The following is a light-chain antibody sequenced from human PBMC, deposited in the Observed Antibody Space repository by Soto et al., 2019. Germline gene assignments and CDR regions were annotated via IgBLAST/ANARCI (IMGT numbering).Light chain of an antibody. J-gene: IGKJ5*01. V-gene: IGKV3-20*01. Sequence: EIVLTQSPGTLSLSPVERATVSCRASQSVPRSYLAWYQQKPGQAPRLLIYGTSSRATGIPDRFSGSGSGTDFTLTISRLEPEDFAVFYCQQYGSSVTFGQGTRLEIK. CDR1: QSVPRSY. CDR3: QQYGSSVT. CDR2: GTS.